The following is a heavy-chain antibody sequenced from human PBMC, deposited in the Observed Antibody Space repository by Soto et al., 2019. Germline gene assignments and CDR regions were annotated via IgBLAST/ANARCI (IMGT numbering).Heavy chain of an antibody. Sequence: SETLSLTCAVSGGYISSGGYSWSWIRQPPGKGLEWIGYIYHSGSTYYNPSLKSRVTISVDRSKNQFSLKLSSVTAADTAVYYCDREDYYYCMDVWGQGTTVTVSS. CDR3: DREDYYYCMDV. J-gene: IGHJ6*02. CDR2: IYHSGST. CDR1: GGYISSGGYS. V-gene: IGHV4-30-2*01.